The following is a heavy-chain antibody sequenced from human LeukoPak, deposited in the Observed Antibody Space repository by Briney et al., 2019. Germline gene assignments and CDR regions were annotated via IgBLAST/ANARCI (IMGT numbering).Heavy chain of an antibody. J-gene: IGHJ4*02. D-gene: IGHD2-2*01. CDR3: ARQGYCSSTSCSDFDY. V-gene: IGHV4-4*09. Sequence: SETLSLTRTVSGGSISSYYWSWIRQPPGKGLEWIGYIYTSGSTNYNPSLKSRVTISVDTSKNQFSLKLSSVTAADTAVYYCARQGYCSSTSCSDFDYWGQGTLVTVSS. CDR2: IYTSGST. CDR1: GGSISSYY.